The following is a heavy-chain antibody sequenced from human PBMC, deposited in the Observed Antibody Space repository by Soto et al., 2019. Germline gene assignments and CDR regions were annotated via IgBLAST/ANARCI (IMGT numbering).Heavy chain of an antibody. J-gene: IGHJ4*02. D-gene: IGHD5-18*01. CDR2: IYSGGST. V-gene: IGHV3-53*01. Sequence: LRLSCAASGFTVSSNYMSWVRQAPGKGLEWVSVIYSGGSTYYADSVKDRFTISRDNSKNTLYLQMNGLRAEDTAVYYCARGGSRRLQLWFVFDYWGQGTLVTVSS. CDR1: GFTVSSNY. CDR3: ARGGSRRLQLWFVFDY.